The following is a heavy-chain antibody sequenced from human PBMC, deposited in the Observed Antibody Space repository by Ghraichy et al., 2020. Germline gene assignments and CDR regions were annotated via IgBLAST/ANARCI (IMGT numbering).Heavy chain of an antibody. J-gene: IGHJ3*02. CDR3: VRRHDDSTGCGAFDM. Sequence: LTCAASGFTFSMYGMSWVRQVPGKGLEWVSAISGGGESTFYADSVKGRFTVSKDKSRDTLWLQMSSLRVEDTAVYYCVRRHDDSTGCGAFDMWGQGTMVTVSS. CDR2: ISGGGEST. V-gene: IGHV3-23*01. D-gene: IGHD2-21*01. CDR1: GFTFSMYG.